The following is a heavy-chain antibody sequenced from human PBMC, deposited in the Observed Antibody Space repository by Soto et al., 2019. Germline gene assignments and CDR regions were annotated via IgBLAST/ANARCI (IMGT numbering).Heavy chain of an antibody. CDR3: AIYDSSGSRGFQH. J-gene: IGHJ1*01. CDR1: GGSISSGAYY. CDR2: IYYSGST. D-gene: IGHD3-22*01. V-gene: IGHV4-31*03. Sequence: QVQLQESGPGLVKPSQTLSLTCTVSGGSISSGAYYWSWIRQHPGKGLEWIGYIYYSGSTYYNPPLXXRXPISVDTSKTQFSLKLSSVTAADTAVYYCAIYDSSGSRGFQHWGQGTLVTVSS.